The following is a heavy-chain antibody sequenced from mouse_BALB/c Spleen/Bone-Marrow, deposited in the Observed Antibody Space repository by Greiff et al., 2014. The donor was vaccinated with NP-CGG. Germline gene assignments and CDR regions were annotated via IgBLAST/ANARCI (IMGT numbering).Heavy chain of an antibody. J-gene: IGHJ4*01. CDR2: IWADGST. Sequence: VQLVESGPGLVAPSQSLSITCTVSGFSLTSYGVHWVRQPPGKGLEWLGVIWADGSTNYNSALMSRLSIRKGNSKSQVFLKMNSLQTDDTAMYYCARITTATGAMDYWGQGTSVTVSS. V-gene: IGHV2-9*02. CDR3: ARITTATGAMDY. D-gene: IGHD1-2*01. CDR1: GFSLTSYG.